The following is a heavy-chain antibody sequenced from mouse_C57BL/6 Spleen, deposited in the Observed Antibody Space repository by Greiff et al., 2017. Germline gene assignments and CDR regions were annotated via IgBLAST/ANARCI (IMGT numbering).Heavy chain of an antibody. J-gene: IGHJ4*01. Sequence: QVQLQQSGPELVKPGASVKISCKASGYAFSSSWMNWVKQRPGQGLEWIGRIYPGDGDTNYNGKFKGKATLTADKSSSTAYMQLSSLTSEDSAVYFCARDDYDGYYYAMDYWGQGTSVTVSS. D-gene: IGHD2-4*01. V-gene: IGHV1-82*01. CDR2: IYPGDGDT. CDR3: ARDDYDGYYYAMDY. CDR1: GYAFSSSW.